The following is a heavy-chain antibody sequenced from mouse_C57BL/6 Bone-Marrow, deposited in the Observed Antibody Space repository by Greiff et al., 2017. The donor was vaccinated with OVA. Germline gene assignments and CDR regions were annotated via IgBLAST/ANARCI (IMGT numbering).Heavy chain of an antibody. CDR1: GYSITSCYY. J-gene: IGHJ3*01. V-gene: IGHV3-6*01. CDR2: ISYDGSN. D-gene: IGHD3-2*02. Sequence: EVHLVESGPGLVKPSQSLSLTCSVTGYSITSCYYWNWIRQFPGNKLEWMGYISYDGSNNYNPSLKNRISITRDTSKNQFFLKLNSVTTEDTATYYCARLDSSGCWFAYWGQGTLVTVSA. CDR3: ARLDSSGCWFAY.